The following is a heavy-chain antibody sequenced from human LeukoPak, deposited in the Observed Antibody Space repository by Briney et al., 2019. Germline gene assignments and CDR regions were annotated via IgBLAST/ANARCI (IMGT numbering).Heavy chain of an antibody. CDR2: TYYRHKRYY. CDR1: GDTVSSNSAA. Sequence: SQTLSLPCDISGDTVSSNSAAWNWIRQSPSRGLEWLGRTYYRHKRYYDYAVSVKSRLTISPDTSKKQCSLQLNSVAADDTAVYYCARGFALDFWGQGTMVTVSS. CDR3: ARGFALDF. J-gene: IGHJ3*01. V-gene: IGHV6-1*01.